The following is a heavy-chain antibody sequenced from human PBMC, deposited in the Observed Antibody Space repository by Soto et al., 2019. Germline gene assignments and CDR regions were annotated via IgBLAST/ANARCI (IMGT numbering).Heavy chain of an antibody. J-gene: IGHJ5*02. Sequence: PSETLSLTCGVSGGTVASSHWWSWVRQSPGGGLEWIGNVYHTGDTNFNPSLQSRVTIPVDKSNNQFSLRLNSLTAADTAVYFCAREIVTAGGNNYFDPWGPGTLVTVSS. D-gene: IGHD2-21*02. CDR1: GGTVASSHW. CDR2: VYHTGDT. V-gene: IGHV4-4*02. CDR3: AREIVTAGGNNYFDP.